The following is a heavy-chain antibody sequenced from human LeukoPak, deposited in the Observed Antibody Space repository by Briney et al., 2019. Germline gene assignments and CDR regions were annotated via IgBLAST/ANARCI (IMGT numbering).Heavy chain of an antibody. J-gene: IGHJ6*03. CDR1: GDSITSRNW. Sequence: PSGTLSLSCAVSGDSITSRNWWTWVRQPPGKALEWIGEIFHSGSTDYNPSLKSRVTMSLDRSKNQFSLKLSSVTAADTAVYYCARDLQQWLASYYYYYYMDVWGKGTTVTISS. D-gene: IGHD6-19*01. V-gene: IGHV4-4*02. CDR3: ARDLQQWLASYYYYYYMDV. CDR2: IFHSGST.